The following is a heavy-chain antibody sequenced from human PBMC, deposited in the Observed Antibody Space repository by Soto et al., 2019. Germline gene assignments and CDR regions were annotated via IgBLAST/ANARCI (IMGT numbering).Heavy chain of an antibody. V-gene: IGHV3-21*01. Sequence: PGGSLRLSCAASGFTFSSYSMNWFRQAPGKGLEWVSSISSSSSYIYYADSVKGRFTISRDNAKNSLYLQMNSLRAEDTAVYYCARDPSILTGYYTPWFDPWGQGTLVTVSS. D-gene: IGHD3-9*01. CDR2: ISSSSSYI. J-gene: IGHJ5*02. CDR1: GFTFSSYS. CDR3: ARDPSILTGYYTPWFDP.